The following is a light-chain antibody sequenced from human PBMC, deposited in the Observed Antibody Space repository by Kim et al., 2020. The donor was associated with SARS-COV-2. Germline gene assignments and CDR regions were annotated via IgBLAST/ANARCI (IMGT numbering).Light chain of an antibody. J-gene: IGKJ2*02. CDR3: QQVKTFPRT. Sequence: IQLTQSPSSLSASVGDRVTITCRASQDISSNLACYQQIPGKAPKLLIQAASTLQSGAPSRFSGSGSATDFTLTSSSLQPEDFASYYCQQVKTFPRTFGQGTKLEIK. V-gene: IGKV1-9*01. CDR2: AAS. CDR1: QDISSN.